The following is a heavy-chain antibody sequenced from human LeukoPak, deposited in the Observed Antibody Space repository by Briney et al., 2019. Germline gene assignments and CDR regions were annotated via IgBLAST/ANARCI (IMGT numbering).Heavy chain of an antibody. D-gene: IGHD3-3*01. CDR1: GFTFSSYV. CDR2: ISYDGSNK. J-gene: IGHJ4*02. Sequence: SGGSLRLSCAASGFTFSSYVMHWVRQAPGKGLDWVAVISYDGSNKYYADSVKGRFTISRDNSKNTLYLQMNSLRAEDTAVYYCAKGVYYGQEIDYWGQGTLVTVSS. V-gene: IGHV3-30*18. CDR3: AKGVYYGQEIDY.